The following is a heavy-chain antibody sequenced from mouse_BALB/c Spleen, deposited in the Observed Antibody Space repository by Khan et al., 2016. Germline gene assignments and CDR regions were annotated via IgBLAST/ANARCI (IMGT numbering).Heavy chain of an antibody. J-gene: IGHJ2*01. D-gene: IGHD1-1*01. CDR3: ARLYYYGCVDY. Sequence: EVQLLESGGGLVQPGGSLKLSCAASGFDFSSYWMNWVRQAPGKGLEWIGEINPDSSTKNYTQTLKDKFIISRDKAKNTLNRQMRRVCSEDTARYYCARLYYYGCVDYWGQGTTLTVAS. CDR1: GFDFSSYW. CDR2: INPDSSTK. V-gene: IGHV4-1*02.